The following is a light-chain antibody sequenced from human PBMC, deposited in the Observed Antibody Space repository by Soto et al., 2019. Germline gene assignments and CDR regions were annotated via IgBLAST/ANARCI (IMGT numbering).Light chain of an antibody. CDR3: SSYTSNNTPVV. Sequence: QSALTQPASVSGSPGQSITISCTGTSSDVGGYTYVSWYQQHPGKAPKLMIYEVSNRPSGVSNRFSGSKSGNTASLTISGLQAEDEADYYCSSYTSNNTPVVFGGGTKLTVL. CDR1: SSDVGGYTY. V-gene: IGLV2-14*01. CDR2: EVS. J-gene: IGLJ2*01.